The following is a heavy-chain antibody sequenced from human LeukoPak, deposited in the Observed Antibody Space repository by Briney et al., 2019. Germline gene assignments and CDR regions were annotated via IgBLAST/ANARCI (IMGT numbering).Heavy chain of an antibody. V-gene: IGHV3-23*01. Sequence: GGSLRLSCAASGFTFGSYAMSWVRQAPGKGLEWVSAISGSGGSTYYADSVKGRFTISRDNSKNTLYLQMNSLRAEDTAVYYCAKALYQLLNYYYYGMDVWGRGTTVTVSS. J-gene: IGHJ6*02. D-gene: IGHD2-2*01. CDR2: ISGSGGST. CDR3: AKALYQLLNYYYYGMDV. CDR1: GFTFGSYA.